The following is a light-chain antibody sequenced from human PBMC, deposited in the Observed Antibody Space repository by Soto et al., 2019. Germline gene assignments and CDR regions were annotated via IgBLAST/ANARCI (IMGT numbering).Light chain of an antibody. V-gene: IGKV3-11*01. CDR1: QTFSSH. Sequence: EIVLTQSPATLSLSPGERATLSCRASQTFSSHLAWYQQKPGQAPRLLIYDASKRATGIPARFSGRGSGTDFTLTISRLEPEDFAVYYCQQSYNWPPVINFGQGTRLEIK. CDR2: DAS. J-gene: IGKJ5*01. CDR3: QQSYNWPPVIN.